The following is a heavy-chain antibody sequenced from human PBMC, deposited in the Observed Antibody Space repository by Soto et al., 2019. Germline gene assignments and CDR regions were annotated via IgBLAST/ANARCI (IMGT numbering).Heavy chain of an antibody. CDR2: IYSGGST. CDR3: ARGGTYYDFWSAYDY. CDR1: GFTVSSNY. D-gene: IGHD3-3*01. Sequence: PGGSLRLSCAASGFTVSSNYMSWVRQAPGKGLEWVSVIYSGGSTYYADSVKGRFTISRDNSKNTLYLQMNSLRAEDTAVYYCARGGTYYDFWSAYDYWGQGTLVTVSS. V-gene: IGHV3-53*01. J-gene: IGHJ4*02.